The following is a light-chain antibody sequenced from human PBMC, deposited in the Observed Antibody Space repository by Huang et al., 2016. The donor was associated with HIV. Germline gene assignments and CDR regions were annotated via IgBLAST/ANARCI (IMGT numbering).Light chain of an antibody. V-gene: IGKV1-33*01. CDR3: QQHGDFPIT. CDR2: DAS. J-gene: IGKJ5*01. CDR1: HDISTY. Sequence: DIQMTQSPSSLSASVKDRVTITCQASHDISTYFNWYQQKPGKAPKLLIYDASNLETGVPSRFSGSGSGTHFTLTINGLQPEDFATYYCQQHGDFPITFGQGTRLDIK.